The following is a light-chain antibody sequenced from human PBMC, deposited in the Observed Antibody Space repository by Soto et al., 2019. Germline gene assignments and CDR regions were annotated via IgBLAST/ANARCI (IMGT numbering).Light chain of an antibody. CDR2: GAS. CDR3: QQYINWGT. Sequence: EIVMTQSPATLSVSPGERATLSCRASQSVSSNLAWYQKRPGQAPRLLIYGASTRAPDIPARFSGSGSGAEFTLTISSLQSEDCTVYYCQQYINWGTFGQETKV. CDR1: QSVSSN. J-gene: IGKJ1*01. V-gene: IGKV3-15*01.